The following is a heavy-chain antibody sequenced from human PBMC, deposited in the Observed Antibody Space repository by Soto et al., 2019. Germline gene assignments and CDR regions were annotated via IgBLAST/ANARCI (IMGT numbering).Heavy chain of an antibody. CDR3: ARVFRGSGSYYSFDY. J-gene: IGHJ4*02. D-gene: IGHD3-10*01. V-gene: IGHV1-24*01. CDR2: FDPEDGET. Sequence: GASVKVSCKVSGYTLTELSMHWVRQAPGKGLEWMGGFDPEDGETIYAQKFQGRDTMTEDKSKNQFSLKLSSVTAADTAVYYCARVFRGSGSYYSFDYWGQGTLVTVSS. CDR1: GYTLTELS.